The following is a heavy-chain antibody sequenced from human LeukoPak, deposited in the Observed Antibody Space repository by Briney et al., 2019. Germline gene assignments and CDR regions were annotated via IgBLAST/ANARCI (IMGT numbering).Heavy chain of an antibody. Sequence: SGGSLRLSCAASGFTFSSYGMHWVRQAPGKGLEWVAFIRYDGSNKYYADSVKGRFTISRDNSKNTLYLQMNSLRAEDTAVYYCARDHGTSLRFLEWLLSYFDYWGQGTLVTVSS. V-gene: IGHV3-30*02. CDR2: IRYDGSNK. D-gene: IGHD3-3*01. CDR1: GFTFSSYG. CDR3: ARDHGTSLRFLEWLLSYFDY. J-gene: IGHJ4*02.